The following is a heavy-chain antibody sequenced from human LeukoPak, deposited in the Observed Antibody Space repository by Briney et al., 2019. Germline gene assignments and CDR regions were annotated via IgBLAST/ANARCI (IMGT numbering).Heavy chain of an antibody. CDR3: AKDMRSSWYTYFFDF. Sequence: GGSLRLSCAASGFTFSNYGMNWVRQAPGRALEWVSAISGSGATTHYVESVKGRFTISRDNSKNILYLQMTSLRVEDTAVYYCAKDMRSSWYTYFFDFWGQGALVTVSS. CDR1: GFTFSNYG. D-gene: IGHD6-13*01. CDR2: ISGSGATT. V-gene: IGHV3-23*01. J-gene: IGHJ4*02.